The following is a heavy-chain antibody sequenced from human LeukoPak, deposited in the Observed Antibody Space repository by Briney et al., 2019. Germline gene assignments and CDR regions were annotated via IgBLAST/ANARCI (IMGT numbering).Heavy chain of an antibody. Sequence: SVKVSCKASGGTFSSYAISWVRQAPGQGLEWMGGIIPIFGTANYAQKFQGRVTITADESTSTAYMELSRLRSDDTAVYYCARSTVAENNWFDPWGQGTLVTVSS. V-gene: IGHV1-69*13. CDR2: IIPIFGTA. CDR3: ARSTVAENNWFDP. CDR1: GGTFSSYA. J-gene: IGHJ5*02. D-gene: IGHD6-19*01.